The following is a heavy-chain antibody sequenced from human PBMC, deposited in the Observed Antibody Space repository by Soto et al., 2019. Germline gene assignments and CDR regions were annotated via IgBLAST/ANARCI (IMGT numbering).Heavy chain of an antibody. V-gene: IGHV1-3*01. D-gene: IGHD3-3*01. CDR1: GYTFTSYA. CDR3: ASQYDFWSGSPSYGMDV. Sequence: ASVKVSCKASGYTFTSYAMHWVRQAPGQRLEWMGWINAGNGNTKYSQKFQGRVTITRDTSASTAYMELSSLRSEDTAVYYCASQYDFWSGSPSYGMDVWGQGTTVTVSS. CDR2: INAGNGNT. J-gene: IGHJ6*02.